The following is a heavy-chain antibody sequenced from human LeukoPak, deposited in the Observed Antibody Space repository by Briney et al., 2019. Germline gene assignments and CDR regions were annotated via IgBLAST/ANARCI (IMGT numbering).Heavy chain of an antibody. CDR1: GGSISSGGYS. J-gene: IGHJ4*02. CDR2: IYHSGST. CDR3: ASASYGTFDY. Sequence: SETLSLTCAVSGGSISSGGYSWSWIRQPPGKGLEWIGYIYHSGSTYYNLSLKSRVTISVDRSKNQFSLKLSPVTAADTAVYYCASASYGTFDYWGQGTLVTVSS. D-gene: IGHD4-17*01. V-gene: IGHV4-30-2*01.